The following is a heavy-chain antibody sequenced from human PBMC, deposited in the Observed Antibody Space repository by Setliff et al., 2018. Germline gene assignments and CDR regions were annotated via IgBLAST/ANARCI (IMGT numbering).Heavy chain of an antibody. CDR2: INPNSGGA. V-gene: IGHV1-2*02. Sequence: ASVKVSCKASGYTFAGYYMHWVRQAPGQGLEWMGWINPNSGGANYAQKFQGRVTMTRDTSISTGYMELSRLRSDDTAVYYCAKDGVGPTYTYFFDFWGQGSQVTVSS. J-gene: IGHJ4*02. CDR1: GYTFAGYY. D-gene: IGHD1-26*01. CDR3: AKDGVGPTYTYFFDF.